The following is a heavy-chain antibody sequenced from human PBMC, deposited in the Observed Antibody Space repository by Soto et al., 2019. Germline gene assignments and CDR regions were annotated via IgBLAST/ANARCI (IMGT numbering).Heavy chain of an antibody. D-gene: IGHD2-15*01. Sequence: QVQLQESGPGLVKPSGTLSLTCAVSGGSISSSNWWSWVRQPPGKGLEWIGEMYHSGSTNHNPSLRRRVTLSVDKSKNQFSLKLSSVTAADTAVYYCARAHCSGGSCYSVQHWFDPWGQGTLVTVSS. CDR3: ARAHCSGGSCYSVQHWFDP. V-gene: IGHV4-4*02. CDR2: MYHSGST. J-gene: IGHJ5*02. CDR1: GGSISSSNW.